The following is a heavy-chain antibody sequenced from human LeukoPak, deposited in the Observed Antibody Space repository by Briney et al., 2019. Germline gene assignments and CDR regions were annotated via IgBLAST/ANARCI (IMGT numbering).Heavy chain of an antibody. D-gene: IGHD3-3*01. V-gene: IGHV4-4*07. CDR2: IYTSGST. J-gene: IGHJ5*02. Sequence: SETLPLTCTVSGGSISSYYWSWIRQPAGKGLEWIGRIYTSGSTNYNPSLKSRVTISVDKSKNQFSLKLSSVTAADTAVYYCARGPYYDFWSGDPARNWFDPWGQGTLVTVSS. CDR1: GGSISSYY. CDR3: ARGPYYDFWSGDPARNWFDP.